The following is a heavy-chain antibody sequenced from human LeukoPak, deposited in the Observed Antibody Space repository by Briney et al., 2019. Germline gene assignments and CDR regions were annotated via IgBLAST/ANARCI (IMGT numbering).Heavy chain of an antibody. D-gene: IGHD5-18*01. J-gene: IGHJ5*02. CDR3: ALYSYGFFDP. CDR2: INPNSGGT. Sequence: ASVKVSCKASGYTFTGYYMHWVRQPPGQGLEWMGWINPNSGGTNYAQKFQGRVTTTRDTSISTAYMELSRPRSDDTAVYYCALYSYGFFDPWGEGTLVTVSS. V-gene: IGHV1-2*02. CDR1: GYTFTGYY.